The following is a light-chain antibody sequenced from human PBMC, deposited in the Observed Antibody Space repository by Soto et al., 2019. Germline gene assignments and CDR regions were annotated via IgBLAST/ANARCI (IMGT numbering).Light chain of an antibody. Sequence: EIVMTQSPATLSVSPGERATLSCRASQSVSSNLAWYQQKPGQAPRLLIYGASTRATGIPARFSGSGSGTEFTLTISSLQSEDFAVYFCHQYQTSPWTFGRGTKV. V-gene: IGKV3-15*01. CDR3: HQYQTSPWT. CDR2: GAS. J-gene: IGKJ1*01. CDR1: QSVSSN.